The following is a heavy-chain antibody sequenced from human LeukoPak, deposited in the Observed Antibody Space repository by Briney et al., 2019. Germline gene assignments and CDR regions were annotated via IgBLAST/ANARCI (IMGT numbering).Heavy chain of an antibody. CDR3: AGDRNSGWYSWGFDY. Sequence: GGSLGLSCAASGFAVSSNYMSWVRQAPGKGLEWVSVIRSGGTTFYADSVNGRFTVSRATSENTVYLQMNRVRAENTAVYYSAGDRNSGWYSWGFDYWGEGALVIVSS. V-gene: IGHV3-53*01. D-gene: IGHD6-19*01. J-gene: IGHJ4*02. CDR2: IRSGGTT. CDR1: GFAVSSNY.